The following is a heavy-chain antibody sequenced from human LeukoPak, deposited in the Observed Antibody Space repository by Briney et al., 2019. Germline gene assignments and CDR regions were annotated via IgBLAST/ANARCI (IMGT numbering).Heavy chain of an antibody. D-gene: IGHD5-24*01. Sequence: PSDTLSLPCPVSGGSISNYYYWTWIRQPPGKGLEWIGYVYYTGSTNFNPSLKSRVTRSLDTSRNQFSLKLTSLTAADTAVYYCARGAMATTPFFDYWGQGTLVTVSS. J-gene: IGHJ4*02. CDR3: ARGAMATTPFFDY. V-gene: IGHV4-59*07. CDR1: GGSISNYY. CDR2: VYYTGST.